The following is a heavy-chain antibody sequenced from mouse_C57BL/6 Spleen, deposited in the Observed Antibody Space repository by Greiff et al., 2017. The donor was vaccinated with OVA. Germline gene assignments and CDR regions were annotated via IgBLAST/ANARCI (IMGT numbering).Heavy chain of an antibody. D-gene: IGHD1-1*01. CDR1: GFTFSDYY. Sequence: EVKVVESEGGLVQPGSSMKLSCTASGFTFSDYYMAWVRQVPEKGLEWVANINYDGSSTYYLDSLKSRFIISRDNAKNILYLQMSSLKSEDTATYYCARDGGYYGSSPHWYFDVWGTGTTVTVSS. J-gene: IGHJ1*03. V-gene: IGHV5-16*01. CDR3: ARDGGYYGSSPHWYFDV. CDR2: INYDGSST.